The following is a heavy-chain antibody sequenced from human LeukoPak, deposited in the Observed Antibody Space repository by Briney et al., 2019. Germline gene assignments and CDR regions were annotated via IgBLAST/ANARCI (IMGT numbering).Heavy chain of an antibody. CDR1: GGSFSGFY. Sequence: PSETLSLTCAVYGGSFSGFYWSWIRQSPGKGLEWIGEIKHSGSTNYNPSLKSRVTISVDTSKNQFSLKLSSVTAADTAVYYCARDTPDYDILTFPFDYWGQGTLVTVSS. J-gene: IGHJ4*02. CDR2: IKHSGST. D-gene: IGHD3-9*01. CDR3: ARDTPDYDILTFPFDY. V-gene: IGHV4-34*01.